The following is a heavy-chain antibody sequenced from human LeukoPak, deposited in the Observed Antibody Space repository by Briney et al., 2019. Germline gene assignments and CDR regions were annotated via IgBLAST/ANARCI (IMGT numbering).Heavy chain of an antibody. CDR2: IKQDGSVK. V-gene: IGHV3-7*01. D-gene: IGHD3-22*01. Sequence: GGSLRLSCTASRFTFANYWMNWVRQAPGKGLEWVANIKQDGSVKYYLDSVKGRFTISRDNAKNSLYLQMSSLRADDTAVYYCARDSEHYDSGAYYDALDIWGPGTMVTVSS. CDR3: ARDSEHYDSGAYYDALDI. CDR1: RFTFANYW. J-gene: IGHJ3*02.